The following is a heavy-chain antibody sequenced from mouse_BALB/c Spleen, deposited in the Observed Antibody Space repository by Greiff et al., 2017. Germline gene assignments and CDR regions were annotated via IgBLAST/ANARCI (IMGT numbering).Heavy chain of an antibody. CDR3: ARVGTGTSGDY. V-gene: IGHV1-82*01. CDR2: IYPGDGDT. D-gene: IGHD4-1*01. Sequence: LQESGPELVKPGASVKISCKASGYAFSSSWMNWVKQRPGQGLEWIGRIYPGDGDTNYNGKFKGKATLTADKSSSTAYMQLSSLTSVDSAVYFCARVGTGTSGDYWGQGTTLTVSS. CDR1: GYAFSSSW. J-gene: IGHJ2*01.